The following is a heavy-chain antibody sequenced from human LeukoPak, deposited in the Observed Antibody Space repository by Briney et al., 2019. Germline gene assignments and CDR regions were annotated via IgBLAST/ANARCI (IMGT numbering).Heavy chain of an antibody. CDR1: GYTFTTYG. CDR3: ARQVDTTMALPDY. V-gene: IGHV1-18*01. D-gene: IGHD5-18*01. Sequence: ASVKVSCKASGYTFTTYGVTWVRQAPGQRLEWMGWISTYNDNTNYAQKFQGRVTMTTDTSTSTVYMELRSLTSDDTAIYYCARQVDTTMALPDYWGQGTLVTVSS. CDR2: ISTYNDNT. J-gene: IGHJ4*02.